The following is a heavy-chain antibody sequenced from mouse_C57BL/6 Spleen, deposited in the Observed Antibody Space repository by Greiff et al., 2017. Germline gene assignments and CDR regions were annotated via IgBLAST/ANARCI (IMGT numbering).Heavy chain of an antibody. CDR2: IDPSDSYT. CDR1: GYTFTSYW. Sequence: QVQLQQPGAELVRPGTSVKLSCKASGYTFTSYWMHWVKQRPGQGLEWIGVIDPSDSYTNYNQKFKGKATLTVDTSSLPAYMPLTSLTSADSAVYYCARSYDYDAGDYWGQGTTLTVSS. V-gene: IGHV1-59*01. D-gene: IGHD2-4*01. CDR3: ARSYDYDAGDY. J-gene: IGHJ2*01.